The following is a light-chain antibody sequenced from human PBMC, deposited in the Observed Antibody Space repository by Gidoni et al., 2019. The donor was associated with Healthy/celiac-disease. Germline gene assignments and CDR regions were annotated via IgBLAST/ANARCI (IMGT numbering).Light chain of an antibody. CDR1: ALPKQY. V-gene: IGLV3-25*02. CDR2: KDS. CDR3: QSADSSGTSYVV. Sequence: SYELTQPHSVSVSPGQTARITCSGDALPKQYAYWYQQKPGQAPVLVIYKDSERPSGIPERFSGSSSGTTVTLTISGVQAEDEADYYCQSADSSGTSYVVFGGGTKLTVL. J-gene: IGLJ2*01.